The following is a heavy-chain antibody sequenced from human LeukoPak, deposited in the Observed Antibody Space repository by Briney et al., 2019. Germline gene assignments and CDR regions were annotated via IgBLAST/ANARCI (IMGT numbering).Heavy chain of an antibody. D-gene: IGHD2-15*01. CDR3: ARRGGSHCSGGSCYGLTLFFDY. V-gene: IGHV1-8*01. CDR1: GYTFTSYD. Sequence: GASVKVSCKASGYTFTSYDINWVRQATGQGLEWMGWMNPNSGNTGYAQKFQGRVTMTRNTSISTAYMELSSLRSEDTAVYYCARRGGSHCSGGSCYGLTLFFDYWGQGTLVTVSS. CDR2: MNPNSGNT. J-gene: IGHJ4*02.